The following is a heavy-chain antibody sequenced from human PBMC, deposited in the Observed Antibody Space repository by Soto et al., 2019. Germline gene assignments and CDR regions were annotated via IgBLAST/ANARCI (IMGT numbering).Heavy chain of an antibody. CDR3: ARGRDEYKLGNV. J-gene: IGHJ6*02. CDR1: GGSLSGYY. D-gene: IGHD1-1*01. Sequence: QVQLQQWGAGLLKPSETLSLTCAVSGGSLSGYYWPWIRQSPGKGLEWIGEVNPSGSTYYNPSLRSRVTISVDTSKNQFSLNMTSLTAADTDIYYCARGRDEYKLGNVWGHGTTVTVSS. CDR2: VNPSGST. V-gene: IGHV4-34*01.